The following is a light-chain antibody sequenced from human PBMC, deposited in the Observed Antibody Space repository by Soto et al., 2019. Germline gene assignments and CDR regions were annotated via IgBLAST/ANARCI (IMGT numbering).Light chain of an antibody. CDR2: AAS. V-gene: IGKV1-6*01. CDR3: LQDYNYPRT. CDR1: QDISND. J-gene: IGKJ1*01. Sequence: ASQMTQSPSAPSASVGDGGKITCRASQDISNDLGWYLQKAGQAPKLLIYAASNLPTGVPSRFSGSGSGTDFTLTISSLQPEDFATYYCLQDYNYPRTFGQGTKVDIK.